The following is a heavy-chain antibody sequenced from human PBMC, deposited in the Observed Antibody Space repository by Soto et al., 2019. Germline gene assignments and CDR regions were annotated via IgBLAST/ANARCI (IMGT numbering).Heavy chain of an antibody. CDR2: IKSDSSSL. D-gene: IGHD3-9*01. CDR3: ARKPMTGPQSGAFDI. CDR1: GFTFSTYL. Sequence: VQLVESGGGLVKPGGSLRLSCAASGFTFSTYLMNWVRQAPGKGLEWVSSIKSDSSSLYYADSVKGRFTISRDNAKNSLHLQMNSLRVEDTAMYFCARKPMTGPQSGAFDIWGQGTMVTVST. J-gene: IGHJ3*02. V-gene: IGHV3-21*06.